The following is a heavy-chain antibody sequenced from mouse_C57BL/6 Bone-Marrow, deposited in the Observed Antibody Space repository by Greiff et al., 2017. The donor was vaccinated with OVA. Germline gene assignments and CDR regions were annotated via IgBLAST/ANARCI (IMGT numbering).Heavy chain of an antibody. CDR2: INSDGGST. V-gene: IGHV5-2*03. Sequence: EVKVEESGGGLVQPGESLKLSCESNEYEFPSHDMSWVRKTPEKRLELVAAINSDGGSTYYPDTMERRFIISRDNTKKTLYLQMSSLRSEDTALYYWARQGGYWYFDVWGTGTTVTVSS. CDR3: ARQGGYWYFDV. CDR1: EYEFPSHD. J-gene: IGHJ1*03.